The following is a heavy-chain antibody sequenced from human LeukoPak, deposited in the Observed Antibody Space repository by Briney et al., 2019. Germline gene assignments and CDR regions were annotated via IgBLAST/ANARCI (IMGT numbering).Heavy chain of an antibody. V-gene: IGHV3-21*01. D-gene: IGHD6-13*01. Sequence: GGSLRLSCAASGFTFSSSSMNWVRQAPGKGLEWVSCISSSTRNIYYADSVKGRFTISRDNAKNSLYLQMNSLRAEDTAVYHCALIAAGGKDSWGQGTLVTVSS. J-gene: IGHJ4*02. CDR3: ALIAAGGKDS. CDR1: GFTFSSSS. CDR2: ISSSTRNI.